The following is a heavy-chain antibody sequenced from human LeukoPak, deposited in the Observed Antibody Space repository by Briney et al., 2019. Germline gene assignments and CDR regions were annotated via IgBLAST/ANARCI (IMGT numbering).Heavy chain of an antibody. Sequence: PGGSLRLSCAASGFTFSTYWMSWVRQAPGKGLEWVANIRQDGSEKYSMDSVKGRFTISRDNAKNSLFLQMNSLRAEDTAVYYCARLKNYYYGMDVWGQGTTVTVSS. J-gene: IGHJ6*02. D-gene: IGHD2/OR15-2a*01. V-gene: IGHV3-7*01. CDR2: IRQDGSEK. CDR1: GFTFSTYW. CDR3: ARLKNYYYGMDV.